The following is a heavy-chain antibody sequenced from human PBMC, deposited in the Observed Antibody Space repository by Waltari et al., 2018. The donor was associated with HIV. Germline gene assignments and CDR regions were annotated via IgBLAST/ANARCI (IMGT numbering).Heavy chain of an antibody. CDR3: ARVGAAADYFDY. Sequence: EVQLVESGGGLVKPGGSLRLSCAASGFTFSSYSMNWVRQAPGKGLEWVSSISSSSSYIYYADSVKGRFTISRDNAKNSLYLQMNSLRAEDTAVYYCARVGAAADYFDYWGQGTLVTVSS. V-gene: IGHV3-21*01. J-gene: IGHJ4*02. CDR2: ISSSSSYI. D-gene: IGHD6-13*01. CDR1: GFTFSSYS.